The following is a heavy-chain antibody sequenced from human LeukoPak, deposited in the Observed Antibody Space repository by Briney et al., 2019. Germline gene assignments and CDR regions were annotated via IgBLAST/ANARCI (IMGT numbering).Heavy chain of an antibody. CDR1: GFSVSSNY. V-gene: IGHV3-53*05. CDR3: AKDGQPYYYDSSGYYFPSLDY. J-gene: IGHJ4*02. CDR2: IYSGNST. D-gene: IGHD3-22*01. Sequence: PGGSLRLSCAASGFSVSSNYMSWVRQAPGKGLEWVSVIYSGNSTYYADSVKGRFTISRDNSKNTLYLQMNSLRAEDTAVYYCAKDGQPYYYDSSGYYFPSLDYWGQGTLVTVSS.